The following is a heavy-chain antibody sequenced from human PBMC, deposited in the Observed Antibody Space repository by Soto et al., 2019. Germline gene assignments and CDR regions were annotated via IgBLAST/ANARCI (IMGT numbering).Heavy chain of an antibody. CDR1: GYTFTSYG. V-gene: IGHV1-18*01. J-gene: IGHJ6*03. Sequence: QVQLVQSGAEVKKPGASVKVSCKASGYTFTSYGISWVRQAPGQGLEWMGWISAYNGNTNYAQKLQGRVTMTTDTSTSKAYMELRSLRSDDTAVYYCARVNGDEHYYYYYYMDVWGKGTTVTVSS. D-gene: IGHD4-17*01. CDR3: ARVNGDEHYYYYYYMDV. CDR2: ISAYNGNT.